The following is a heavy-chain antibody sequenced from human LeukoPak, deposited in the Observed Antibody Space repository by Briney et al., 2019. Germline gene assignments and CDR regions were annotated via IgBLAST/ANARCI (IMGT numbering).Heavy chain of an antibody. CDR3: ARIVGSTGGES. J-gene: IGHJ3*01. Sequence: SVKVSCKASGGTVSNFVISWVRQAPGQGLEWMGGIIAIFGTTNYAQKFQDRVTITADKSTRATYMELKSLRSEDTAVYYCARIVGSTGGESWGQGTMVTVSS. CDR2: IIAIFGTT. D-gene: IGHD1-26*01. V-gene: IGHV1-69*06. CDR1: GGTVSNFV.